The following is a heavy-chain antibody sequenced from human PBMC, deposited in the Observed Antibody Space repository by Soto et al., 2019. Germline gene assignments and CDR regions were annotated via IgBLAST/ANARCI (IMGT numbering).Heavy chain of an antibody. J-gene: IGHJ5*02. D-gene: IGHD3-16*01. CDR3: ERHSLGDGFINHWFET. Sequence: GESLKISFKSSGYNFTTYWIACVLQMPGKGLEYMGIIYPGDSDTRYSPSFHGQVNMSADKSISTAYLQWSSLKASDTAMYYCERHSLGDGFINHWFETWGQGTLV. CDR2: IYPGDSDT. CDR1: GYNFTTYW. V-gene: IGHV5-51*01.